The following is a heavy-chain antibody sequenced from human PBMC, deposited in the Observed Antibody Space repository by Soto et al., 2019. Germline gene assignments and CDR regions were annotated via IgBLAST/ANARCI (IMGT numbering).Heavy chain of an antibody. CDR3: ARLAYSGYLQT. J-gene: IGHJ1*01. Sequence: SETLSLTCDVSGGSISTSSYYWGWIRQPPGKGLEWIASIYYSGATYYNPSLQSRVTISVDTSNNRFSLTLSALTAADTAVYFCARLAYSGYLQTWGQGSLVTVSS. CDR2: IYYSGAT. V-gene: IGHV4-39*02. D-gene: IGHD1-26*01. CDR1: GGSISTSSYY.